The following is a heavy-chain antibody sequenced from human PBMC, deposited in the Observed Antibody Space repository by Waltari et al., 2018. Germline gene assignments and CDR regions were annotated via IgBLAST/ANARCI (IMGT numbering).Heavy chain of an antibody. CDR2: ISWNSVRT. V-gene: IGHV3-9*01. Sequence: EVQLVESGGDFVQPGRSLRLSCVASGFTIDDSAMHWVRQVQGKGLEWVSGISWNSVRTAYADSVKGRFTISRDNAKNSLFLEMNSLRVEDTAFYYCASVIALAGARPAYWGQGTLVTVSS. CDR1: GFTIDDSA. J-gene: IGHJ4*02. CDR3: ASVIALAGARPAY. D-gene: IGHD6-19*01.